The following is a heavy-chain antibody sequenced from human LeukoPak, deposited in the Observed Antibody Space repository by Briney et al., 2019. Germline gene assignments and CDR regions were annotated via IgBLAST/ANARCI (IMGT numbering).Heavy chain of an antibody. V-gene: IGHV3-7*01. D-gene: IGHD3-9*01. CDR2: IKQDGSEK. CDR1: GFTFSHYW. CDR3: ARDFDWLSSFDY. Sequence: GGSLRLSCAASGFTFSHYWMSWVRQAPGKGLEWVANIKQDGSEKYYVDSVKGRFTISRDNAKNSLYLQMNSLRAEDTAVYYCARDFDWLSSFDYWGQGTLVTVSS. J-gene: IGHJ4*02.